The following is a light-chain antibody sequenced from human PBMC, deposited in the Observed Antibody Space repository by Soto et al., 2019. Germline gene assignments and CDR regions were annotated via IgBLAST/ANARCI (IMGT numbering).Light chain of an antibody. CDR1: QSISHW. J-gene: IGKJ2*01. Sequence: DIQMTQSPSTLSASVGDTVTIACRASQSISHWLAWYQQKPGQAPKLLIHKASTLESGVPSRFSGSGSGTEFTLTISSLQPDDIATFYCQQYDRFPYTFGQGTKLEIK. CDR3: QQYDRFPYT. CDR2: KAS. V-gene: IGKV1-5*03.